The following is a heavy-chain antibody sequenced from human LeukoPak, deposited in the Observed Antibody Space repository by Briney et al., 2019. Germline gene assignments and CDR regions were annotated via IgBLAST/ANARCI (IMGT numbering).Heavy chain of an antibody. V-gene: IGHV3-21*04. CDR2: ISSSSSYI. CDR1: GFTLSSYS. CDR3: AKVAWSENFDY. D-gene: IGHD3/OR15-3a*01. Sequence: GGSLRLSCAAFGFTLSSYSMNWVRQAPGKGLEWVSSISSSSSYIYYADSVKGRFTISRDNAKNSLYLQMNSLRAEDTAVYYCAKVAWSENFDYWGQGTLVTVSS. J-gene: IGHJ4*02.